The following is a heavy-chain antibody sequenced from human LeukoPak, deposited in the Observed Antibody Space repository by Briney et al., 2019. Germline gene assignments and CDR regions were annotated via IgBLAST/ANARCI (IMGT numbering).Heavy chain of an antibody. V-gene: IGHV1-2*02. J-gene: IGHJ4*02. CDR2: INPNSGGT. D-gene: IGHD2-15*01. CDR3: ARDSLVRYCSGGSCFRDKNEALN. Sequence: GASVKVSCKASGYTFTGYYMHWVRQAPGQGLEWMGWINPNSGGTNYAQKFQGRVTMTRETSISTAYMELSRLRSDDTAVYYCARDSLVRYCSGGSCFRDKNEALNWGQGTLVTVSS. CDR1: GYTFTGYY.